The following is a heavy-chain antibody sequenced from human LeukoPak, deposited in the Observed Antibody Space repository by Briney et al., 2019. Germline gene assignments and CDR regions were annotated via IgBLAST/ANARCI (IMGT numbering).Heavy chain of an antibody. D-gene: IGHD3-10*01. V-gene: IGHV3-23*01. CDR3: AKVNLGSGY. Sequence: GGSLRLSCAAPGFTFSSYAMSWVRQAPGKGLEWGSAISGSGGSTYYADSVKGRFTIYRDNSKNTLYLQMNSLRAEDTAVYYCAKVNLGSGYWGQGTLVTVSS. J-gene: IGHJ4*02. CDR2: ISGSGGST. CDR1: GFTFSSYA.